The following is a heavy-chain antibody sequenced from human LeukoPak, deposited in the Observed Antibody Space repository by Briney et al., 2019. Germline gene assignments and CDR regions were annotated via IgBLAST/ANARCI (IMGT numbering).Heavy chain of an antibody. V-gene: IGHV4-61*02. CDR3: ARHSGYSSTYDAFDI. Sequence: SETLSLTCTVSGGSISSGSYYWSWIRQPAGKGLEWIGRIYTSGSTNYNPSLKSRVTISVDTSKNHFSLKLSSVTAADTAVYYCARHSGYSSTYDAFDIWGQGTMVTVSS. CDR1: GGSISSGSYY. CDR2: IYTSGST. J-gene: IGHJ3*02. D-gene: IGHD6-13*01.